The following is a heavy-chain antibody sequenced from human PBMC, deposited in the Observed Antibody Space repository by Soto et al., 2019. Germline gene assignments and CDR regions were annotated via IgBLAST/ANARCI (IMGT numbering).Heavy chain of an antibody. CDR3: ARDLSDPYISAGFDP. CDR1: GGSISSGDYY. D-gene: IGHD2-21*01. J-gene: IGHJ5*02. V-gene: IGHV4-30-4*01. CDR2: IHHSGSA. Sequence: QVQLQESGPGLVKPSQTLSLTCTVSGGSISSGDYYWTWIRQSPGKGLEWIGYIHHSGSAYYNPSLKSRLIISLETSKNQLSLTLSSVTAADTAVYSFARDLSDPYISAGFDPWGQGTLVTVSS.